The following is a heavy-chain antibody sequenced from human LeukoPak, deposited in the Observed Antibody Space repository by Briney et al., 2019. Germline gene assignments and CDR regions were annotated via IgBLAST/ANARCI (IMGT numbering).Heavy chain of an antibody. J-gene: IGHJ3*02. CDR2: ISWNSGSI. CDR1: GFTFDDYA. CDR3: AKGGYYYDSSGFPYGAFDI. Sequence: GSSLRLSCAASGFTFDDYAMHWVRQAPGRGLKWVSGISWNSGSIGYADSEKGRFTISRDNAKNSLYLQMNSLRAEDMALYYCAKGGYYYDSSGFPYGAFDIWGQGTMVTVSS. V-gene: IGHV3-9*03. D-gene: IGHD3-22*01.